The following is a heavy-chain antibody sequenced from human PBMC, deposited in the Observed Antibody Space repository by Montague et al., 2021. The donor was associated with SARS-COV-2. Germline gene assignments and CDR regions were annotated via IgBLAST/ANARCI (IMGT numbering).Heavy chain of an antibody. V-gene: IGHV4-39*07. J-gene: IGHJ4*02. Sequence: SETLSLTCTVSGGSISSSSYYWGWIRQPPGKGLEWIGSIYYSGSTYYNPSLKSRVTISVDTSKNQFSLKLSSVTAADTAVYYCARAPPGYWGVVVVVAANFDYWGQVTLVTVAS. CDR2: IYYSGST. CDR1: GGSISSSSYY. D-gene: IGHD2-15*01. CDR3: ARAPPGYWGVVVVVAANFDY.